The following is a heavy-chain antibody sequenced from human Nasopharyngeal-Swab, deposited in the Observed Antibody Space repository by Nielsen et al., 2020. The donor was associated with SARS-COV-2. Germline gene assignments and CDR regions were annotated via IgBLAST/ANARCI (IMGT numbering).Heavy chain of an antibody. V-gene: IGHV4-30-2*01. D-gene: IGHD6-19*01. CDR2: IYHSGST. J-gene: IGHJ4*02. CDR3: ARATAVAGTDY. Sequence: WIRQPPGKGLEWIGCIYHSGSTYYNPSLKSRVTISVDRSKNQFSLKLSSVTAADTAVYYCARATAVAGTDYWGQGTLVTVSS.